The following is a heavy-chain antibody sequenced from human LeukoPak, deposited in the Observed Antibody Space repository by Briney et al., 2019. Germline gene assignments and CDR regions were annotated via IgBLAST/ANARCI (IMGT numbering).Heavy chain of an antibody. CDR1: RFIFSSYA. CDR2: ISGSGGST. V-gene: IGHV3-23*01. Sequence: DGSLRLSCAASRFIFSSYAMSWVRQVPGKGLEWVSVISGSGGSTNYADSAKGRFTISRDNSKNTLYLEMNSLRVDDTAVYYCAKVSTRIAAPYYFDYWGQGTLVTVSS. D-gene: IGHD6-6*01. J-gene: IGHJ4*02. CDR3: AKVSTRIAAPYYFDY.